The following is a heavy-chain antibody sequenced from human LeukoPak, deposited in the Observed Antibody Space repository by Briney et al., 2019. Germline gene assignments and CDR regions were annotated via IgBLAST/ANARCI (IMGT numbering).Heavy chain of an antibody. Sequence: GGSLRLSCAAPGFTFSSYEINWVPQAPGKGLEWVSAISDGGSRTYSEDSVKGRFTISRDNYKNTLHLQMNSLRAEDTAVYYCAKDARRSSGWYFFDHWGQGTLVTVSS. J-gene: IGHJ4*02. CDR1: GFTFSSYE. CDR2: ISDGGSRT. D-gene: IGHD6-19*01. CDR3: AKDARRSSGWYFFDH. V-gene: IGHV3-23*01.